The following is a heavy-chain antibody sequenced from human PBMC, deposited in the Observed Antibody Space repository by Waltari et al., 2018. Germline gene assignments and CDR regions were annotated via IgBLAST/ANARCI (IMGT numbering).Heavy chain of an antibody. V-gene: IGHV5-51*01. CDR1: GYGFTTTW. CDR3: VVGSSFDY. Sequence: EVQVVQSGAEVKKPGESLKISCEGSGYGFTTTWTGWVRQLPGKGLEWMGIIYPGDSDTRYSPSFQGQVTISADKSINTAYLQWSTLKASDTAMYYCVVGSSFDYWGQGTLVTVSS. J-gene: IGHJ4*02. D-gene: IGHD3-10*01. CDR2: IYPGDSDT.